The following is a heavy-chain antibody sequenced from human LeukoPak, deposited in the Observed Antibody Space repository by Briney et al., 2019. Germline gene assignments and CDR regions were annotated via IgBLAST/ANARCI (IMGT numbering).Heavy chain of an antibody. J-gene: IGHJ4*02. D-gene: IGHD5-12*01. Sequence: ASVKVSCKASGGTFSSYAISWVRQAPGQGLEWMGGIIPIFGTANYAQKFQGRVTLTADESTSTAYMELSSLRSEDTAVYYCASGGRGYSGYDYGYFDYWGQGTLVTVSS. CDR2: IIPIFGTA. CDR1: GGTFSSYA. CDR3: ASGGRGYSGYDYGYFDY. V-gene: IGHV1-69*13.